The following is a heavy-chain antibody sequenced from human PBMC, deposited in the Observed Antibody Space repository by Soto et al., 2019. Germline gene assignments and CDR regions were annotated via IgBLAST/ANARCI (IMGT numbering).Heavy chain of an antibody. V-gene: IGHV4-4*02. CDR3: ARCAPHRGDYTPGFDY. CDR1: GGSISSSNW. CDR2: IYHSGST. J-gene: IGHJ4*02. D-gene: IGHD2-21*02. Sequence: QVQLQESGPGLVKPSGTLSLTCAVSGGSISSSNWWSWVRQPPGKGLEWIGEIYHSGSTNYNPSLTRRVTISVAKSKTPFSLKLSSVTAADTAVYYCARCAPHRGDYTPGFDYWGQGTLVTVSS.